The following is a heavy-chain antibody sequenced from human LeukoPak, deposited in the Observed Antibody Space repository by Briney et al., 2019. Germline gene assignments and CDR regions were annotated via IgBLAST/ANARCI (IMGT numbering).Heavy chain of an antibody. J-gene: IGHJ4*02. CDR2: IYYSGST. Sequence: PSETLSLTCTVSGGSIGSSSYYWGWIRQPPGKGLEWIGSIYYSGSTYYNPSLKSRVTISVDTSKNQFSLKLSSVTAADTAVYYCARPGLRYFDWPKPFDYWGQGTLVTVSS. CDR3: ARPGLRYFDWPKPFDY. CDR1: GGSIGSSSYY. V-gene: IGHV4-39*01. D-gene: IGHD3-9*01.